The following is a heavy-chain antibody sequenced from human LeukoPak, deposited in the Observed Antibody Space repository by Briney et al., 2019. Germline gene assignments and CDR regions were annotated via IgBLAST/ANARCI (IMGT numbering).Heavy chain of an antibody. CDR1: AYGFIDND. CDR3: TRGSLSGSSGDY. D-gene: IGHD1-26*01. J-gene: IGHJ4*02. V-gene: IGHV1-8*01. CDR2: MNPYTGDT. Sequence: ASVTVSFKSSAYGFIDNDLNWLRQAPAQGLEWMGWMNPYTGDTGYAQNFQGRVTMTRNTSVDTAYMDLRGLGSENTAVYYCTRGSLSGSSGDYWGQGTLVTVSS.